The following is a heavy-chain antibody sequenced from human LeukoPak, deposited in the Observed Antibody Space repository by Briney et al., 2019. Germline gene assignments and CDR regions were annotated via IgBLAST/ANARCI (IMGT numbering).Heavy chain of an antibody. CDR2: IYYSGST. Sequence: SETLSLTCTVSGGSISSGGYYWSWIRQHPGKGLEWIGYIYYSGSTYYNPSLKSRVTISVDTSKNQFSLKLSSVTAADTAVYYCARDLGDSPPRYYYYGMDVWVQGTTVTVSS. CDR3: ARDLGDSPPRYYYYGMDV. CDR1: GGSISSGGYY. V-gene: IGHV4-31*03. D-gene: IGHD2-21*01. J-gene: IGHJ6*02.